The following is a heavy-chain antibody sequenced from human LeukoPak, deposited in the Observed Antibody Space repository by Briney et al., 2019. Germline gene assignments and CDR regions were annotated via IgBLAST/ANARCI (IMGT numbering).Heavy chain of an antibody. CDR3: AKGEWLRSWFGY. V-gene: IGHV4-39*07. D-gene: IGHD5-12*01. J-gene: IGHJ4*02. CDR1: GGSISSSSYY. Sequence: SETLSLTCTVSGGSISSSSYYWGWIRQPPGKGLEWIGSIYYSGSTYYNPSLKSRVTISVDTSKNQFSLKLSSETAADTAVYYCAKGEWLRSWFGYWGQGTLVTVSS. CDR2: IYYSGST.